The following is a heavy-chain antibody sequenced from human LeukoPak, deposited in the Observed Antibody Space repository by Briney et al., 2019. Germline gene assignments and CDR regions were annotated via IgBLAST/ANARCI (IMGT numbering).Heavy chain of an antibody. Sequence: GGSLRLSCAASGFTFSSYWMHWVRQAPGKGPVWVSRINSDGSSTSYADSVKGRFTISRDNAKNTLYLQMNSLRAEDTAVYYCAREVGVTTYPFDCWGQGTLVTVSS. CDR2: INSDGSST. CDR3: AREVGVTTYPFDC. CDR1: GFTFSSYW. J-gene: IGHJ4*02. V-gene: IGHV3-74*01. D-gene: IGHD4-17*01.